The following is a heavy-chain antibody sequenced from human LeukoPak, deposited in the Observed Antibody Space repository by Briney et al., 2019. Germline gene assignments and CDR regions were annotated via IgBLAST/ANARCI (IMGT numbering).Heavy chain of an antibody. V-gene: IGHV3-74*01. CDR2: INSDGSST. D-gene: IGHD5-24*01. CDR1: GFTFSSYW. J-gene: IGHJ5*02. Sequence: GGSLRLSCAASGFTFSSYWMHWVRQAPGKGLVWVSRINSDGSSTSYADSVKGRFTISRDNAKNTLYLQMNSLRAEDTAVYYCARYTRDGYNYRGYNWFDPWGQGTLVTVSS. CDR3: ARYTRDGYNYRGYNWFDP.